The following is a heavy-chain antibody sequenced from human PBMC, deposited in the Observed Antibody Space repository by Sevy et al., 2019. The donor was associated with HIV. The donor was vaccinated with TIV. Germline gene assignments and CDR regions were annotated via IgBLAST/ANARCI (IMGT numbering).Heavy chain of an antibody. D-gene: IGHD4-17*01. J-gene: IGHJ4*02. CDR3: ARDWTVPDY. CDR1: GFTFSSYV. Sequence: GGSLRLSCAASGFTFSSYVMHWVRQAPGKGLEWVAVILYDGSNKYYADSVKGRFTISRDNSKKTLYLQMNSLRAEDTAVYYCARDWTVPDYWGQGTLVTVSS. CDR2: ILYDGSNK. V-gene: IGHV3-30-3*01.